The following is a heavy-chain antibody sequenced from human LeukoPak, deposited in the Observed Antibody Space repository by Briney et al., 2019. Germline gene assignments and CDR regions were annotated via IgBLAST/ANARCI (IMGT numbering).Heavy chain of an antibody. V-gene: IGHV4-4*02. Sequence: KPSETLSLTCTVSGDSINSLDLWSWVRQPPGKGLEGIGEMYLSGTTHSNPSVKSRVTISIDKSKNQFFLNLSSVTAADTAVYYCAGLVGRYSSGLYYYYFDYWGQGTLVTVSS. CDR2: MYLSGTT. CDR1: GDSINSLDL. D-gene: IGHD3-22*01. J-gene: IGHJ4*02. CDR3: AGLVGRYSSGLYYYYFDY.